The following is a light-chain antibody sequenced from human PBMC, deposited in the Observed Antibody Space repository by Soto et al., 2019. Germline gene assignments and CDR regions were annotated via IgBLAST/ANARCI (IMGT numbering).Light chain of an antibody. J-gene: IGKJ4*01. CDR2: KAS. Sequence: DIQMTQSPSTLAASVGDRVTITCRASQNINSWLAWYQQKPGKAPKLLIYKASNLENGVPSRFSGSGSGTEFTVTISSLQPHDFATYYCQQYLIYPLTFGGGTKVEIK. V-gene: IGKV1-5*03. CDR1: QNINSW. CDR3: QQYLIYPLT.